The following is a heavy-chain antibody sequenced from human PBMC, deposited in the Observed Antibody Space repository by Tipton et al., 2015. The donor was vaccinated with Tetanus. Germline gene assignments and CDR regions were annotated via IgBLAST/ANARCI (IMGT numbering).Heavy chain of an antibody. J-gene: IGHJ3*02. D-gene: IGHD6-19*01. Sequence: QSGPEVKKPGASVKVSCKASGYTFTSYYMHWARQAPGQGLEYMGIIDPSGGSTSYAQKFQGRVTMTRDTSTSTVYMELNSLRSEDTAVYYCAINSGWFDAFDIWGQGTMVTVSS. CDR1: GYTFTSYY. V-gene: IGHV1-46*03. CDR2: IDPSGGST. CDR3: AINSGWFDAFDI.